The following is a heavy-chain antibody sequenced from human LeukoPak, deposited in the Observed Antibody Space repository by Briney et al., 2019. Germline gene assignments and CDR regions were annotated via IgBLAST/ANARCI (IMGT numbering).Heavy chain of an antibody. D-gene: IGHD3-22*01. CDR2: INPNSGGT. CDR3: ARNRPIVVDYYYYMDV. CDR1: GYTFTSYG. Sequence: GASVKVSCKASGYTFTSYGISWVRQAPGQGLEWMGWINPNSGGTNYAQKFQGRVTMTRDTSISTAYMELSRLRSDDTAVYYCARNRPIVVDYYYYMDVWGKGTTVTVSS. V-gene: IGHV1-2*02. J-gene: IGHJ6*03.